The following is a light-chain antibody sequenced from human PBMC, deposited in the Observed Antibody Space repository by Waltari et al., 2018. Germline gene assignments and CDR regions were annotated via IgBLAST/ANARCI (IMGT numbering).Light chain of an antibody. CDR3: PSADTDNFGSYRF. CDR2: KDT. Sequence: SSELTQPPSVSVSPGQTATITCSGDALSRQHVHWYQQKPGQAPNVIFHKDTERPSGIPERFSGIHPGPTVSLIIAGVQAADEADYYYPSADTDNFGSYRFFGAGTKLTVL. J-gene: IGLJ2*01. V-gene: IGLV3-25*03. CDR1: ALSRQH.